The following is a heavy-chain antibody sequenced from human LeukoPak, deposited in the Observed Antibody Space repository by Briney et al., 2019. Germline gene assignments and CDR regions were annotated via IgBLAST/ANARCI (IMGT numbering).Heavy chain of an antibody. CDR2: IIPILGIA. V-gene: IGHV1-69*04. D-gene: IGHD2-2*01. CDR1: GGTFSSYA. J-gene: IGHJ5*02. Sequence: SVKVSCKASGGTFSSYAISWVRQAAGQGLEWMGRIIPILGIANYAQKFQGRVTITADKSTSTAYMELSSLRSEETAVYYCARDTCSSTSCYDWNWFDPWGQGTLVTVSS. CDR3: ARDTCSSTSCYDWNWFDP.